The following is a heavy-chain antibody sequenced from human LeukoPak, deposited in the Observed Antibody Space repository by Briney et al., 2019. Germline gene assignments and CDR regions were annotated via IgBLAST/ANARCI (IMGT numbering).Heavy chain of an antibody. V-gene: IGHV4-38-2*01. Sequence: PSETLSLTCAVSGYSISSGYYWGWIRQPPGKGLEWIGSIYHSGSTYYNPSLKSRVTISVDTSKNQFSLKLSSVTAADTAVYYCARGSDSSGYYYWNAFDIWGQGTMVTVSS. J-gene: IGHJ3*02. CDR3: ARGSDSSGYYYWNAFDI. CDR1: GYSISSGYY. CDR2: IYHSGST. D-gene: IGHD3-22*01.